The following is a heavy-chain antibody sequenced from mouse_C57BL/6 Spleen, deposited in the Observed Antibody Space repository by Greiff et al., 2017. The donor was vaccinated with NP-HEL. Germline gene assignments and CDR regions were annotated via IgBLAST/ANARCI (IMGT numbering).Heavy chain of an antibody. CDR2: INPNNGGT. Sequence: EVQLQQSGPELVKPGASVKISCKASGYTFTDYYMNWVKQSHGKSLEWIGDINPNNGGTSYNQKFKGKATLTVDKSSSTAYMELRSLTSEDSAVYYCARSAYYGSSPTGFAYWGQGTLVTVSA. D-gene: IGHD1-1*01. V-gene: IGHV1-26*01. CDR3: ARSAYYGSSPTGFAY. CDR1: GYTFTDYY. J-gene: IGHJ3*01.